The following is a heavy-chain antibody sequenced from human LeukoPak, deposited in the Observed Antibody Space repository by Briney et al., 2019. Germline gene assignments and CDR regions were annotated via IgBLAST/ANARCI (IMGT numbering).Heavy chain of an antibody. J-gene: IGHJ6*03. Sequence: ASVKVSCKASGYTFTGYYIHWVRQAPGQGLEWMGWINPNSGGTNYAQKFQGRVTMTRDTSLSTAYMELRRLRSDDTAVYYCAKSDHRTTTRQYYYYYYMDVWGKGTTVTVSS. CDR3: AKSDHRTTTRQYYYYYYMDV. D-gene: IGHD1-1*01. V-gene: IGHV1-2*02. CDR2: INPNSGGT. CDR1: GYTFTGYY.